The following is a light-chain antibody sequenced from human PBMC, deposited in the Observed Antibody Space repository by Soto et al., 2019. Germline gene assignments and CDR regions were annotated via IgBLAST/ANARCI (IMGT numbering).Light chain of an antibody. V-gene: IGLV2-11*01. CDR2: DVN. CDR1: SSDVGGSNY. J-gene: IGLJ3*02. CDR3: CSFAGSYTGV. Sequence: QSALTQPRSVSGSPGQSVTISCTGTSSDVGGSNYVSWYQQHPGKAPKLIISDVNKRPSGVPDRFSGSKSGNTASLTISGLQADDEADYYCCSFAGSYTGVFGGGTKLTVL.